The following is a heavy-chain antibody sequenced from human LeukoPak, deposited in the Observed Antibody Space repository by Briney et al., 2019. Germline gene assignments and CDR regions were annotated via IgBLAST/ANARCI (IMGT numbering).Heavy chain of an antibody. CDR3: ARSIATPADYYYYMDV. CDR1: GFTFSSYS. Sequence: GGSLRLSCAASGFTFSSYSINWVRQAPGKGLEWVSSISSSSSYIYYADSVKGRFTISRDNAKNSLYLQMNSLRAEDTAVYYCARSIATPADYYYYMDVWGKGTTVTVSS. D-gene: IGHD6-6*01. J-gene: IGHJ6*03. CDR2: ISSSSSYI. V-gene: IGHV3-21*01.